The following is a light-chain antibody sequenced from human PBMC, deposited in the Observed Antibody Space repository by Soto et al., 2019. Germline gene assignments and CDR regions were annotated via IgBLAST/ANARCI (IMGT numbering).Light chain of an antibody. Sequence: QSALTQPASVSGSPGQSITISCTGSSSDVGGYNYFSWYQQHPGKAPKLMIYDVSSRPSGVSNRFSGSKSGNTASLTISGLQAEDEADYYCSSYTSSSTLVVFGGGTQLTVL. V-gene: IGLV2-14*01. CDR2: DVS. CDR1: SSDVGGYNY. CDR3: SSYTSSSTLVV. J-gene: IGLJ2*01.